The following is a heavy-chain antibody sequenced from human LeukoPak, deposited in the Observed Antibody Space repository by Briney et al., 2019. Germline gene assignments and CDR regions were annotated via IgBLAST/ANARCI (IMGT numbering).Heavy chain of an antibody. CDR3: ARDRGYCSSTSCYRATPFDY. Sequence: GASVKVSCKASGYTFTSYAISWVRQAPGQGLEWMGGIIPIFGTANYAQKFQGRVTITADESTSTAYMELSSLRSEDTAVYYCARDRGYCSSTSCYRATPFDYWGQGTLVTVSS. D-gene: IGHD2-2*02. J-gene: IGHJ4*02. CDR1: GYTFTSYA. CDR2: IIPIFGTA. V-gene: IGHV1-69*13.